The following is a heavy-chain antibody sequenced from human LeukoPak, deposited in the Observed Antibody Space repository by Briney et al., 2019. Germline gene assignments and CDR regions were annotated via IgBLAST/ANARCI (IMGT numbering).Heavy chain of an antibody. CDR2: IFSGGST. D-gene: IGHD3-10*01. CDR3: ARSSLHDSGSSFDY. CDR1: GFTFSNNW. J-gene: IGHJ4*02. Sequence: PGGSLRLSCVASGFTFSNNWMGWVRQAPGKGLEWVSIIFSGGSTYYADSVKGRFTISRDNSKNTVFLQMNSLRAEDTAVYYCARSSLHDSGSSFDYWGQGTLVTVSS. V-gene: IGHV3-53*01.